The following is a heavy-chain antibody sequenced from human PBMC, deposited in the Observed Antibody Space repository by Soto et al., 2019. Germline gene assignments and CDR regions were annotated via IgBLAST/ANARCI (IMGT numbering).Heavy chain of an antibody. V-gene: IGHV4-30-2*01. CDR2: IYHSGST. J-gene: IGHJ4*02. CDR3: ARGDGLVTHYFDY. CDR1: GGSISSGGYS. D-gene: IGHD3-9*01. Sequence: SETLSLTCAVSGGSISSGGYSWSWIRQPPGKGLEWIGYIYHSGSTNYNPSLKSRVTISVDTSKNQFSLKLSSVTAADTAVYYFARGDGLVTHYFDYRAQRTPVTVSS.